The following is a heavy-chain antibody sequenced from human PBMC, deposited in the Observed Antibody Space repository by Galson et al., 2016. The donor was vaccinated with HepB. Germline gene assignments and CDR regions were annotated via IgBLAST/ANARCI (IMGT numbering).Heavy chain of an antibody. V-gene: IGHV3-30*18. CDR2: ISYDGSDK. J-gene: IGHJ4*02. CDR1: GFTLSSYG. Sequence: SLRLSCAASGFTLSSYGMHWVRKAPGKGLEWVAVISYDGSDKYYGNSVKGRFTISRDNSKNTQYLQMNSLRAEDTAVYYCVKDYCGGGSCFPTDSWGQGTLVTVSS. D-gene: IGHD2-15*01. CDR3: VKDYCGGGSCFPTDS.